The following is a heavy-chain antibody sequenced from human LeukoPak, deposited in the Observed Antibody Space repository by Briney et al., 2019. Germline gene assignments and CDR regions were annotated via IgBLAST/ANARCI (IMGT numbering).Heavy chain of an antibody. V-gene: IGHV3-64*01. J-gene: IGHJ4*02. D-gene: IGHD3-22*01. CDR1: GFTFSSYD. CDR2: ISSNGGKT. Sequence: QPGGSLRLSCAASGFTFSSYDMHWVRQAPGKGLEYVSTISSNGGKTNYANSVKGRFTISRDNSKNTLYLQMNSLRAEDTAVYYCARGYYDSSGYYSAFDYWGQGTLVTVSS. CDR3: ARGYYDSSGYYSAFDY.